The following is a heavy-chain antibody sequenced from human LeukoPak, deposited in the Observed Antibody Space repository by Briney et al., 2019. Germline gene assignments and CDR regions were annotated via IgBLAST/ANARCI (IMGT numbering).Heavy chain of an antibody. V-gene: IGHV4-34*01. CDR3: ARGRLRTWILVYGFFDY. Sequence: PSETLSLTRAVYGGSFSGYYWSWIRQPPGKGLEWIGEINHSGSTNYNPSLKSRVTISVDTSKNQFSLKLSSVTAADTAVYYCARGRLRTWILVYGFFDYWGQGTLVTVSS. CDR2: INHSGST. D-gene: IGHD5-18*01. J-gene: IGHJ4*02. CDR1: GGSFSGYY.